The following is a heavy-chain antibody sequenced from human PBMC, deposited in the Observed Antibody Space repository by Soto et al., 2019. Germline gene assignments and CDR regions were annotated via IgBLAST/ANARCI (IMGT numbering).Heavy chain of an antibody. D-gene: IGHD6-6*01. CDR1: GGSISSYY. Sequence: LSLTCTVSGGSISSYYWSWIRQPPGKGLEWIGYINYSGSTNYNPSLKSRVTISVDTSKNQFSLKLSSVTAADTAVYYCARGKSIAAPTWFDPWGQGTLVTVSS. V-gene: IGHV4-59*01. J-gene: IGHJ5*02. CDR3: ARGKSIAAPTWFDP. CDR2: INYSGST.